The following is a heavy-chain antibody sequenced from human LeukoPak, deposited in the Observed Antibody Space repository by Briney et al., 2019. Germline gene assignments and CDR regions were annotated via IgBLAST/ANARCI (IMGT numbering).Heavy chain of an antibody. D-gene: IGHD2-15*01. J-gene: IGHJ4*02. Sequence: ASVKVSCKASGYTFTYNDINWVRQATGQGLEWMGWMNPGTANTGYSQKFQGRPAMTADTSINTAYMELSGLTSEDTAVYYCARGRAAADWGQGTLVTVPS. CDR2: MNPGTANT. V-gene: IGHV1-8*01. CDR1: GYTFTYND. CDR3: ARGRAAAD.